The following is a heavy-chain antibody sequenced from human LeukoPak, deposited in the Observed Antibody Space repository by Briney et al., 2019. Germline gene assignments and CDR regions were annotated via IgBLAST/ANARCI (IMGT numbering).Heavy chain of an antibody. Sequence: ASVKVSCKASGYTFTSYDINWVRQATGQGLKWMGWMNPNSGNTGYAQKFQGRVTITRNTSISTAYMELSSLRSEDTAVYYCARGDYDYVWGTYRPRWLDPWGQGTLVTVSS. V-gene: IGHV1-8*03. CDR3: ARGDYDYVWGTYRPRWLDP. CDR1: GYTFTSYD. J-gene: IGHJ5*02. CDR2: MNPNSGNT. D-gene: IGHD3-16*02.